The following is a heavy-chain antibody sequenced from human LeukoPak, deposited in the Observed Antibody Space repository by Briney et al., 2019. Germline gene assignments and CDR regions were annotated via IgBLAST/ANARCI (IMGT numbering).Heavy chain of an antibody. V-gene: IGHV4-4*07. CDR3: ARGSPITIFGVVIRSNYFDY. Sequence: SETLSLTCTVSGGSISSYYWSWIRQPAGKGLEWIGRIYTSGSTNYNPSLKSRVTISVDTSKNQFSLKLSSVTAADTAVYYCARGSPITIFGVVIRSNYFDYWGQGTLVTVSS. D-gene: IGHD3-3*01. CDR2: IYTSGST. J-gene: IGHJ4*02. CDR1: GGSISSYY.